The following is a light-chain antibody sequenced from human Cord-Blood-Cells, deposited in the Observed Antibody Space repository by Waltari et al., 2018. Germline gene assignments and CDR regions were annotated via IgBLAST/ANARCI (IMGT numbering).Light chain of an antibody. J-gene: IGKJ1*01. CDR2: AAS. CDR1: QSISSY. Sequence: DIQMTQSPSSLSTSVGDRVTITCRASQSISSYLNWYQQTPGKAPKLLIYAASSLQSGVPSRFSGSESGTDFTLTISSLQPEDFSTYYCQQSYSTSWTFGQGTKVEIK. CDR3: QQSYSTSWT. V-gene: IGKV1-39*01.